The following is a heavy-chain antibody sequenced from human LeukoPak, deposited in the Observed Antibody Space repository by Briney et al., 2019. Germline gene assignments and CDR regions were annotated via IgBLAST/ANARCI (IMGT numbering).Heavy chain of an antibody. CDR3: TRDLEY. CDR2: IDYGGSVT. Sequence: QPGGSLRLSCSASGFTFTAYTMNWVRQAPGEGPEWVSYIDYGGSVTHYADSVKGRFTISRDNAENSLYLQMNSLRVEDTAVYYCTRDLEYWSRGVQVTVSS. J-gene: IGHJ4*02. CDR1: GFTFTAYT. V-gene: IGHV3-48*01.